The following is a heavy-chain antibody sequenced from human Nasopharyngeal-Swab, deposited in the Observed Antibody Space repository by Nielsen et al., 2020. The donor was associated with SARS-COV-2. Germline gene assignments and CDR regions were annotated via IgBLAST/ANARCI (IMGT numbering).Heavy chain of an antibody. CDR3: ARDSSDPYGMDV. J-gene: IGHJ6*02. V-gene: IGHV1-2*04. D-gene: IGHD6-19*01. CDR2: INPNSGGT. CDR1: GYTFTGYY. Sequence: SVKVSCRASGYTFTGYYMHWVRQAPGQGLEWMGWINPNSGGTNYAQKFQGWVTMTRDTSISTAYMELSRLRSDDTAVYYCARDSSDPYGMDVWGQGTTVTVSS.